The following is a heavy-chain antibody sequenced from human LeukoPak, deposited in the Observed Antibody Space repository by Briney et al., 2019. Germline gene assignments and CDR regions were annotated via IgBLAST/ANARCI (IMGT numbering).Heavy chain of an antibody. J-gene: IGHJ6*03. CDR3: AKAPVATIYFYYMDV. CDR1: GFTFNDYA. CDR2: ISGSGGSR. D-gene: IGHD5-12*01. V-gene: IGHV3-23*01. Sequence: GGSLRLSCAASGFTFNDYAMSWVRQAPGQGLEWVSAISGSGGSRYYADSVKGRFTISRDNSKNTLYLQLNSLRAEDTAVYYCAKAPVATIYFYYMDVWGKGTTVTVSS.